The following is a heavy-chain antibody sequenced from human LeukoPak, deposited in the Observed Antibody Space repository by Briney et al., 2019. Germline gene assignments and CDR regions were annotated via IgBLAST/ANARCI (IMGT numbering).Heavy chain of an antibody. V-gene: IGHV1-69*04. CDR3: ARVAIAYYYYYMDV. CDR2: IIPILGIA. J-gene: IGHJ6*03. CDR1: GGTFSSYA. Sequence: ASVKVSCKASGGTFSSYAISWVRQAPGQGLEWMGRIIPILGIANYAQKFQGRVTITADKSTSTAYMELSSLRSEDTAVYYCARVAIAYYYYYMDVWGKGTTVTVSS. D-gene: IGHD5-12*01.